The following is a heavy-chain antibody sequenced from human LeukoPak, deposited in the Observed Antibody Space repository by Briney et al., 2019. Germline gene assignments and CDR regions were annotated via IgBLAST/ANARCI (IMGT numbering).Heavy chain of an antibody. CDR3: ARVTASDAFDI. D-gene: IGHD3-16*01. J-gene: IGHJ3*02. V-gene: IGHV3-48*03. Sequence: GGSLRLSCAASGFTLSSYEMNWVRQAPGKGLEWVSYISSSGSTIYYADSVKGRFTISRDNAKNSLYLQMNSLRAEDTAVYYCARVTASDAFDIWGQGTMVTVSS. CDR1: GFTLSSYE. CDR2: ISSSGSTI.